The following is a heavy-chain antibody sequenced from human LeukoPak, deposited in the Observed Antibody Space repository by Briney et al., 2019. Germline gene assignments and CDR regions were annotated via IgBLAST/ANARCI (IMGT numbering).Heavy chain of an antibody. CDR2: IHYIGGST. CDR3: AKDFAALDY. CDR1: GFTFSNYA. V-gene: IGHV3-23*05. Sequence: AGGSLRLSCAASGFTFSNYAMSWVRQAPGKGLEWVSSIHYIGGSTYYADSVKGRFTISRDNSKNTLYLQMNSLRAEDTAVYYCAKDFAALDYWGQGTLVTVSS. J-gene: IGHJ4*02. D-gene: IGHD3-3*01.